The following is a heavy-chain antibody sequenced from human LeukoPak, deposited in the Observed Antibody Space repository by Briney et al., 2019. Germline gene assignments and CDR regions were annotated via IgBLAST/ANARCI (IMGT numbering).Heavy chain of an antibody. CDR3: AKSDTAMDTPFDY. J-gene: IGHJ4*02. CDR2: ISGSGGST. D-gene: IGHD5-18*01. V-gene: IGHV3-23*01. CDR1: GFTFSSYA. Sequence: GGSLRLSCAASGFTFSSYAMSWVRQAPGKGLEWVSAISGSGGSTYYADSVKGRFTISRDNSKNTLYLQMNSLRAEDTTVYYCAKSDTAMDTPFDYWGQGTLVTVSS.